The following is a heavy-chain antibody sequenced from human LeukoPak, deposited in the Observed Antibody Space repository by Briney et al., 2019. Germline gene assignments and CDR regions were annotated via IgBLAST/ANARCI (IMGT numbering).Heavy chain of an antibody. CDR2: INHSGST. D-gene: IGHD3-10*01. CDR1: GGSFSGYY. V-gene: IGHV4-34*01. CDR3: ARKGSGSYYTFTTPYDY. Sequence: SSETLSLTCAVYGGSFSGYYWSWIRQPPGKGLEWIGEINHSGSTNYNPSLKSRVTISVDTSKNQFSLKLSSVTAEDTAVYYCARKGSGSYYTFTTPYDYWGQGTLVTVSS. J-gene: IGHJ4*02.